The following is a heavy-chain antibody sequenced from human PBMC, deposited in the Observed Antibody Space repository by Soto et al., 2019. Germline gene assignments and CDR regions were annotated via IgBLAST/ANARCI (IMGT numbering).Heavy chain of an antibody. D-gene: IGHD3-10*01. J-gene: IGHJ4*02. V-gene: IGHV3-11*03. CDR3: ARSSYGSGSYYN. CDR1: GFTFSDYY. Sequence: GGSLRLSCAASGFTFSDYYMSWIRQAPGKGLEWVSYISSSSSYTNYADSVKGRFTISRDNAKNSLYLQMNSLRAEDTAVYYCARSSYGSGSYYNWGQGTLVTVSS. CDR2: ISSSSSYT.